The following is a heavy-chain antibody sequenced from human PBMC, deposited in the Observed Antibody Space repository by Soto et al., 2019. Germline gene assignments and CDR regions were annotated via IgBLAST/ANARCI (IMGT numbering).Heavy chain of an antibody. CDR2: IYYSGST. Sequence: SETLSLTCTVSGGSISNYYWSWIRQPPGKGLEWIGYIYYSGSTNYNPSLESRVTISVDTSKNQFSLKLTSVTAADTAVYYCARHPGPRSAGDVWGKGTTVTVSS. CDR1: GGSISNYY. V-gene: IGHV4-59*08. CDR3: ARHPGPRSAGDV. J-gene: IGHJ6*04.